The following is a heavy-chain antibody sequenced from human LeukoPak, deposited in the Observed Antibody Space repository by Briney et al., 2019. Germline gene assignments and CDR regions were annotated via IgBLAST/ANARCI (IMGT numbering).Heavy chain of an antibody. V-gene: IGHV4-31*01. D-gene: IGHD3-10*01. CDR1: GGTISTYVHY. CDR2: LYYSGST. J-gene: IGHJ4*02. Sequence: TLSLTCTVSGGTISTYVHYWIWIRQHTGKGLVYIGYLYYSGSTYYYPSLKSLITIPLDTSKNQLSVRPSSVTAAGTAVYYCARDEKSGSFDYWGQGTLVTVSS. CDR3: ARDEKSGSFDY.